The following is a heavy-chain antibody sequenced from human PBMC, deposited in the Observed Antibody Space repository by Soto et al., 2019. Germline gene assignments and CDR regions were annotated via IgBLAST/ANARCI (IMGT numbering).Heavy chain of an antibody. CDR3: ARDLPPQDY. CDR1: GYTFTSYG. V-gene: IGHV1-18*01. J-gene: IGHJ4*02. CDR2: IRPYTGNT. Sequence: QVQLVQSGAEVKKPGASVKVSCKASGYTFTSYGISWVRQAPGQGREWMGWIRPYTGNTNYAQKRQGRVTMTTDTSTSPAYMELRSLGSDGTAVYCCARDLPPQDYWGQGTLVTVSS.